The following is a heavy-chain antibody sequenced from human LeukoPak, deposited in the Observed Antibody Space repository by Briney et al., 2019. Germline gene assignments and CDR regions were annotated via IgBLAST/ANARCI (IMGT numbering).Heavy chain of an antibody. J-gene: IGHJ4*02. Sequence: PGRSLRLSCAASGFTFSSYSMNWVRQAPGKGPEWVSSISSSSSYIYYADSVKGRFTISRDNAKNSLYLQMNSLRAEDTAVYYCARDSRRGSGYSFDYWGQGTLVTVSS. CDR1: GFTFSSYS. CDR3: ARDSRRGSGYSFDY. D-gene: IGHD3-22*01. CDR2: ISSSSSYI. V-gene: IGHV3-21*01.